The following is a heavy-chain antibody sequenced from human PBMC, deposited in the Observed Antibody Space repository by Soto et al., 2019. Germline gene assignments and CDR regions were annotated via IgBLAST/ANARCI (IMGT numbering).Heavy chain of an antibody. J-gene: IGHJ5*02. CDR2: TYYRSKWYN. D-gene: IGHD3-22*01. CDR3: ARDILLSYDSSGYYYDWFDP. CDR1: GDSVSSNSAA. V-gene: IGHV6-1*01. Sequence: SQTLSLTCXISGDSVSSNSAAWNWIRQSPSRGLEWLGRTYYRSKWYNDYAVSVKSRITINPDTSKNQFSLQLNSVTPEDTAVYYCARDILLSYDSSGYYYDWFDPWGQGTLVTVSS.